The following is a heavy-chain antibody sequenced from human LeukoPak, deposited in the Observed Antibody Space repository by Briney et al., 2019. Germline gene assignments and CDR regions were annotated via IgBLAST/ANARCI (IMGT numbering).Heavy chain of an antibody. V-gene: IGHV5-51*01. CDR2: IYPGDSDT. J-gene: IGHJ4*02. Sequence: GESLNLSCKGSGYSFTSYWIGWVRQMPGKDLEWMGIIYPGDSDTRYSPSFQGQVTISADKSISTAYLQWSSLKASDTAMYYCARVVRGTILDYWGQGTLVTVSS. CDR1: GYSFTSYW. CDR3: ARVVRGTILDY. D-gene: IGHD3-10*01.